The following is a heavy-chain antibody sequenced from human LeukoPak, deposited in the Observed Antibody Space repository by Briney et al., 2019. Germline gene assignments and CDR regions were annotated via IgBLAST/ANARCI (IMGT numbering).Heavy chain of an antibody. V-gene: IGHV3-53*01. CDR1: GSTVSSNY. D-gene: IGHD3-10*01. J-gene: IGHJ3*02. Sequence: GGSLRLSCAASGSTVSSNYMSWVRQAPGKGLEWVSVIYSGGSTYYADSVKGRFTISRDNSKNTLYLQMNSLRAEDTAVYYCARDLLYMAAFDIWGQGTMVTVSS. CDR3: ARDLLYMAAFDI. CDR2: IYSGGST.